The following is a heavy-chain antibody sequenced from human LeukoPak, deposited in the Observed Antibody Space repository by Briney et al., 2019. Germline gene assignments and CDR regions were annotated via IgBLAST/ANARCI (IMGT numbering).Heavy chain of an antibody. CDR2: ITSGSSTI. D-gene: IGHD3-10*01. CDR1: GFTFSSYS. Sequence: PGGSLRLSCAASGFTFSSYSMNWVRQAPGKGLEWVSYITSGSSTIYYADSVKGRFTISRDNSKNTLYLQMNSLRAEDTAVYYCAKEMVRGVRGFDYWGQGTLVTVSS. V-gene: IGHV3-48*01. CDR3: AKEMVRGVRGFDY. J-gene: IGHJ4*02.